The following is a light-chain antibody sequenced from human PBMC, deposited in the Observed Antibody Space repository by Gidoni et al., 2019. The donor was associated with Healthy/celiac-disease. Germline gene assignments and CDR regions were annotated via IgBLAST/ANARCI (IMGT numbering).Light chain of an antibody. Sequence: DIQMPQSPSTLSASVGDRVTITCRASQSISSWLAWYQQKPGKAPKLLIYKASSLESGVPSRFSGSGSGTEFTLNISSLQTDDFATYYCQQYNSYPWTFXQXTKVEIK. CDR2: KAS. CDR3: QQYNSYPWT. CDR1: QSISSW. J-gene: IGKJ1*01. V-gene: IGKV1-5*03.